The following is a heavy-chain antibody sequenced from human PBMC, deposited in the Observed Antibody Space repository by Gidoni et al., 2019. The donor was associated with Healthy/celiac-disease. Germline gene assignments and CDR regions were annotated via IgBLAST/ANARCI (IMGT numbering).Heavy chain of an antibody. Sequence: EVQLLESVGGLVQPGGSLRRSCAASGFTFSSYAMSWVRQAPGKGLEWVSAISGSGGSTYYADSVKGRFTISRDNSKNTLYLQMNSLRAEDTAVYYCADYYDSSGYSYFDYWGQGTLVTVSS. CDR2: ISGSGGST. CDR3: ADYYDSSGYSYFDY. CDR1: GFTFSSYA. V-gene: IGHV3-23*01. D-gene: IGHD3-22*01. J-gene: IGHJ4*02.